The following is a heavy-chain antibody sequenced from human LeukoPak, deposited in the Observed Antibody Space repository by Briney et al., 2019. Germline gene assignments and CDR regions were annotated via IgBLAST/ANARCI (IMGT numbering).Heavy chain of an antibody. D-gene: IGHD6-13*01. CDR1: GFTFSSYG. Sequence: GGSLRLSCAASGFTFSSYGMHWVRQAPGKGLEWVAVIWYDESNKYYADSVKGRFTISRDNAKNSLYLQMNSLRAEDTAVYYCARDLDSSRWYVDYWGQGTLVTVSS. CDR2: IWYDESNK. J-gene: IGHJ4*02. V-gene: IGHV3-33*01. CDR3: ARDLDSSRWYVDY.